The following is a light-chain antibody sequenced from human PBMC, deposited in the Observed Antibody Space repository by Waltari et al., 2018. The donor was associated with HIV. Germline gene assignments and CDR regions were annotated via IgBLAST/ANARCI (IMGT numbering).Light chain of an antibody. Sequence: QSVMSHPPSASGTPGQKVTISCSGSFSNIGANTVNWYQQIPGTAPRLLIYGHNQRPAGVPDRFSGSRSGTSASLTIRGLQSEDEAEYYCSAWDDSLRATVFGTGTRVTVL. V-gene: IGLV1-44*01. J-gene: IGLJ1*01. CDR2: GHN. CDR1: FSNIGANT. CDR3: SAWDDSLRATV.